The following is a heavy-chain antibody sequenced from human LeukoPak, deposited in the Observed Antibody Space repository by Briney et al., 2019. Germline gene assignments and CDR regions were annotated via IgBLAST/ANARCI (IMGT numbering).Heavy chain of an antibody. CDR1: GYTFTTYW. CDR3: ARDNREYASDSPLDY. V-gene: IGHV5-51*01. J-gene: IGHJ4*02. Sequence: GESLKISCKGSGYTFTTYWIGWVRQMPEKGLEWMGIIYPGDSDTRYSPSFQGQVTISADKSISTAYLHWSSLKASGTAMYFCARDNREYASDSPLDYWGQGTLVTVSS. D-gene: IGHD1-14*01. CDR2: IYPGDSDT.